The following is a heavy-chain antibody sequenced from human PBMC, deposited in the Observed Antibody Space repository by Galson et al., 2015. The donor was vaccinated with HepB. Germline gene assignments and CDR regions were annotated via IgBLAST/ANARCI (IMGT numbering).Heavy chain of an antibody. Sequence: SLRLSCAASGFTFSSYSMNWVRQAPGKGLEWVSSISSSSSYIYYADSVKGRFTISRDNAKNSLYLQMNSLRAEDTAVYYCARRITMVRGVSYLSWGQGTLVTVSS. J-gene: IGHJ5*02. V-gene: IGHV3-21*01. CDR1: GFTFSSYS. CDR2: ISSSSSYI. CDR3: ARRITMVRGVSYLS. D-gene: IGHD3-10*01.